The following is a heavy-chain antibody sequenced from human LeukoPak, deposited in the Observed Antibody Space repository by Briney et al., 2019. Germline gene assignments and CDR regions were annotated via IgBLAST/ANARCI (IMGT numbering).Heavy chain of an antibody. V-gene: IGHV3-30*18. J-gene: IGHJ6*02. D-gene: IGHD6-13*01. CDR1: GFTFSSYG. CDR3: AKVDSSSWRIVSRFYYYYYGMDV. Sequence: QSGGSLRLSCAASGFTFSSYGMHWVRQAPGKGLEWVAVISYDGSNKYYADSVKGRFTISRDNSKNTLYLQMNSLRAEDTAVYYCAKVDSSSWRIVSRFYYYYYGMDVWGQGTTVTVSS. CDR2: ISYDGSNK.